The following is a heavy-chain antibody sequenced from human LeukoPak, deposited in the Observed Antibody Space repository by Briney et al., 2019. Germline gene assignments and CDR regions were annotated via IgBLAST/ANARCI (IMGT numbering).Heavy chain of an antibody. CDR1: GFTFDDYA. J-gene: IGHJ6*03. Sequence: GGSLRLPCAASGFTFDDYAMHWVRQAPGKGLEWVSLISWDGGSTYYADSVKGRFTISRDNSKNSLYLQMNSLRAEDTALYYCAKDIGYSGYVGYYYYMDVWGKGTTVTVSS. V-gene: IGHV3-43D*04. CDR2: ISWDGGST. CDR3: AKDIGYSGYVGYYYYMDV. D-gene: IGHD5-12*01.